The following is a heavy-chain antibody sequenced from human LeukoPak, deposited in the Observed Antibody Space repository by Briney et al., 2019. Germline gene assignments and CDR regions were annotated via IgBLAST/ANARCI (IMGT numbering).Heavy chain of an antibody. CDR3: ASITAADYFDY. CDR1: GGSISSYY. Sequence: PSETLSLTCTVSGGSISSYYWSWIRQPPRKGLEWIGYIYYSGSTNYNPSLKSRVTMSVDTWKNQFSMSLSSVTAADTAVYYCASITAADYFDYWGQGTLVTVAS. J-gene: IGHJ4*02. V-gene: IGHV4-59*01. D-gene: IGHD6-13*01. CDR2: IYYSGST.